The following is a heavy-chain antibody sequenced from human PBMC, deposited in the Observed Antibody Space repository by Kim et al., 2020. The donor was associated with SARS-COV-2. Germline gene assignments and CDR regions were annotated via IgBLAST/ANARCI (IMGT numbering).Heavy chain of an antibody. D-gene: IGHD3-3*01. CDR3: ARGVVLGVVIQIGGGMWGMDV. Sequence: FTISRDNSKNTLYLQMNSLRAEDTAVYYCARGVVLGVVIQIGGGMWGMDVWGQGTTVTVSS. V-gene: IGHV3-30*01. J-gene: IGHJ6*02.